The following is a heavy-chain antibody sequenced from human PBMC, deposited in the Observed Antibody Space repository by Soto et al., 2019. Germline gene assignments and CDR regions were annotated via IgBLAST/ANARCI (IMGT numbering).Heavy chain of an antibody. CDR2: IYPGDSAT. CDR1: VYSFTSYW. J-gene: IGHJ6*01. CDR3: ARNLSGSSYDYGMAV. D-gene: IGHD6-13*01. V-gene: IGHV5-51*01. Sequence: GESLKISCKGSVYSFTSYWIGWVRQMRVKGLEWMGIIYPGDSATRYSPSFQGQVTISADKSIRTAYLQWSSLKASATAMYYCARNLSGSSYDYGMAVWGQGTMVTVSS.